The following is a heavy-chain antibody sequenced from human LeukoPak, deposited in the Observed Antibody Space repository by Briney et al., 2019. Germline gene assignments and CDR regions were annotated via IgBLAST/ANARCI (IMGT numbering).Heavy chain of an antibody. CDR2: IYYSGST. Sequence: SETLSLTCTVSGGSISSSSYYWGWIRQPPGKGLEWIGSIYYSGSTYYNPSLKSRVTISVDTSKNQFSLKLSSVTAADTAVYYCATGGAAAPDWGQGTLVTVSS. CDR1: GGSISSSSYY. V-gene: IGHV4-39*01. CDR3: ATGGAAAPD. D-gene: IGHD6-13*01. J-gene: IGHJ4*02.